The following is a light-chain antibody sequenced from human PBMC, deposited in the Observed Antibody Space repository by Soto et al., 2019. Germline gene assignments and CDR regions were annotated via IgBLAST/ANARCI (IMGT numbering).Light chain of an antibody. V-gene: IGLV2-14*01. Sequence: QSALTQPASVSGSPGQSITISCTGTSSDVGGYNYVSWYQQHPGKAPKLMIYDVSNRPSGVSNRFSGSKSGNTASLTISGLQAEDAADYYCSSYTDSSPYVFGTGTKVTVL. CDR1: SSDVGGYNY. J-gene: IGLJ1*01. CDR2: DVS. CDR3: SSYTDSSPYV.